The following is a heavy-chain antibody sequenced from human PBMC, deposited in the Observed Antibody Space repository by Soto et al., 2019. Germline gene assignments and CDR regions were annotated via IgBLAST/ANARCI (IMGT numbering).Heavy chain of an antibody. D-gene: IGHD5-18*01. CDR2: ISGSGGST. CDR1: GFTFSSYA. Sequence: GGSLRLSCAASGFTFSSYAMSWVRQAPGKGLEWVSAISGSGGSTYYADSVKGRFTISRDNSKNTLYLQMNSLRAEDTAVYYCANRGLGYSYGYYKTPFDYWGQGTLVTVSS. V-gene: IGHV3-23*01. J-gene: IGHJ4*02. CDR3: ANRGLGYSYGYYKTPFDY.